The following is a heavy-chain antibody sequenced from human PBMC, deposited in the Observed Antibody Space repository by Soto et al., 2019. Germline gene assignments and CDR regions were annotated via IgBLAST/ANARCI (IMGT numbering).Heavy chain of an antibody. CDR1: GGSFSGYY. CDR3: ARVPYYYDSSGPTGAFDI. D-gene: IGHD3-22*01. CDR2: INHSGST. J-gene: IGHJ3*02. Sequence: SETLSLTCAVYGGSFSGYYWSWIRQPPGKGPEWIGEINHSGSTNYNPSLKSRVTISVDTSKNQFSLKLSSVTAADTAVYYCARVPYYYDSSGPTGAFDIWGQGTMVTVSS. V-gene: IGHV4-34*01.